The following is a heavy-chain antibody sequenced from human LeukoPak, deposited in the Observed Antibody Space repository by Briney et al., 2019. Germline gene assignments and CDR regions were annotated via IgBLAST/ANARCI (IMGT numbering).Heavy chain of an antibody. CDR2: IYYSGST. D-gene: IGHD3-22*01. V-gene: IGHV4-39*07. CDR1: GGSISSSSYY. Sequence: SETLSLTCTVSGGSISSSSYYWGWIRQPPGKGLEWIGSIYYSGSTYYNPSLKSRVTISVDTSKNQFSLKLSSVTAADTAVYYCARATYDSSGYYQDWGQGTLVTVSS. J-gene: IGHJ4*02. CDR3: ARATYDSSGYYQD.